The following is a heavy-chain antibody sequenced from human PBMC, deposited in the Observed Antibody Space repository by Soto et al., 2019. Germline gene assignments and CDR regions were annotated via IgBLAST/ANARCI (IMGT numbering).Heavy chain of an antibody. Sequence: SETLSLPCTVSGGSISSYYWSWIRQPAGKGMEWIGRIHTTDGTNYNPSLKSRVTMSIDTSNNQFSMKLKYLTEADTAVYYCARALSSAAGLYFDFCAQGTMVSVSS. CDR3: ARALSSAAGLYFDF. CDR1: GGSISSYY. CDR2: IHTTDGT. J-gene: IGHJ4*02. D-gene: IGHD6-13*01. V-gene: IGHV4-4*07.